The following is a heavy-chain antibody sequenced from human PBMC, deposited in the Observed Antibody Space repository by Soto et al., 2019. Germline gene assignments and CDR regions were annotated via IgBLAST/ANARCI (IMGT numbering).Heavy chain of an antibody. V-gene: IGHV4-34*01. CDR2: INHSGST. CDR1: GGSFSGYY. D-gene: IGHD6-19*01. CDR3: ARDLITAVAGP. Sequence: SETLSLTCAVYGGSFSGYYWSWIRQPPGKGLEWIGEINHSGSTNYNPSLKSRVTISVDTSKNQFSLKLSSVTAADTAVYYCARDLITAVAGPGGQGTLVP. J-gene: IGHJ5*02.